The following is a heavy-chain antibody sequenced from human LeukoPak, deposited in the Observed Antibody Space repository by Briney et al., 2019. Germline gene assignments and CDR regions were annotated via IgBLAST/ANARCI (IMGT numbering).Heavy chain of an antibody. Sequence: GGSLRLSCAASGFTVSGNYMSWVRQAPGKGLEWVSVIYSGGSTYYADSVKGRFTISRDNSKNTLYLQMNSLRAEDTAVYYCARDGEDYDFWSGYDAGYFDYWGQGTLVTVSS. D-gene: IGHD3-3*01. V-gene: IGHV3-53*01. CDR3: ARDGEDYDFWSGYDAGYFDY. J-gene: IGHJ4*02. CDR2: IYSGGST. CDR1: GFTVSGNY.